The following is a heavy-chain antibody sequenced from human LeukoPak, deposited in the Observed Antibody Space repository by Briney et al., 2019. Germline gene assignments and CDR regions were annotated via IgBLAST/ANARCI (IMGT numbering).Heavy chain of an antibody. J-gene: IGHJ4*02. V-gene: IGHV3-23*01. CDR1: GFTVTDYA. CDR2: ISGSGGST. CDR3: AKGYIAVALQFDY. Sequence: PGGSLRLSCAASGFTVTDYALSWVRQAPGKGLEWVSAISGSGGSTYYADSVKGRFTISRDNSKNTLYLQMNSLRAEDTAVYYCAKGYIAVALQFDYWGQGTLVTVSS. D-gene: IGHD6-19*01.